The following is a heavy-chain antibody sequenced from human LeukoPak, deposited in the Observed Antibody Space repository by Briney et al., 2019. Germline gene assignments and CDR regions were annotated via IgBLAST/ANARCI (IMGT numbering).Heavy chain of an antibody. CDR2: ISWNSGSI. Sequence: GRSLRLSCAASGFTFDDYAMHWVRQAPGKGLEWVSGISWNSGSIGYADSVKGRFTIFRDNAKNSLYLQMNSLRAEDMALYYCAKSVSTLHYFDYWGQGTLVTVSS. J-gene: IGHJ4*02. D-gene: IGHD5/OR15-5a*01. CDR3: AKSVSTLHYFDY. V-gene: IGHV3-9*03. CDR1: GFTFDDYA.